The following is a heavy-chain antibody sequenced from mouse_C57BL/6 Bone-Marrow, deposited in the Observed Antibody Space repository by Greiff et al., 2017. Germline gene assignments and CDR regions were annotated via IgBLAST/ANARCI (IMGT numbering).Heavy chain of an antibody. Sequence: EVQLQQSGAELVRPGASVKLSCTASGFNIKDDYMPWVKQRPEQGLEWIGWIDPENGDTEYASKFQGKATITADTSSNTAYLQLSSLTSEDTAVYYCTTAYGCLFDYWGQGTTLTVSS. CDR3: TTAYGCLFDY. CDR1: GFNIKDDY. CDR2: IDPENGDT. V-gene: IGHV14-4*01. J-gene: IGHJ2*01. D-gene: IGHD2-2*01.